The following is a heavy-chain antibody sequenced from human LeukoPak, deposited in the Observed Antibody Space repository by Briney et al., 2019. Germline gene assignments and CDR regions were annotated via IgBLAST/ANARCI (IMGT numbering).Heavy chain of an antibody. D-gene: IGHD3-10*01. CDR3: AKDSHYGSGSYYDY. CDR2: ISWNSGSI. CDR1: GFTFDDYA. Sequence: SLRLSCAASGFTFDDYAMHWVRQAPGKGLEWVSGISWNSGSIGYADSVKGRFTISRDNAKNSLYLQMNSLRVEDTALYYCAKDSHYGSGSYYDYWGQGTLVTVSS. V-gene: IGHV3-9*01. J-gene: IGHJ4*02.